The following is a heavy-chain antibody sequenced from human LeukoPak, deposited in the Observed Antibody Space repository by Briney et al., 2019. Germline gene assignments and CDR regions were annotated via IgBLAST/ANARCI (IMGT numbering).Heavy chain of an antibody. Sequence: PSETLSLTCTVSGDSIRTYYWSWIRQPAGKGLEWIGRIYTSGSTNYNPSLKSRVTISVDTSKNQFSLKLSSVTAADTAVYYCARVPAALNRYWYFDLWGRGTLVTVSS. CDR1: GDSIRTYY. CDR2: IYTSGST. V-gene: IGHV4-4*07. CDR3: ARVPAALNRYWYFDL. D-gene: IGHD2-2*01. J-gene: IGHJ2*01.